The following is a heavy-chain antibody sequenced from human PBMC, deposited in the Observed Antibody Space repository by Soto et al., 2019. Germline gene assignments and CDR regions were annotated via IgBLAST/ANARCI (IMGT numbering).Heavy chain of an antibody. CDR3: ARDGRDWFDP. J-gene: IGHJ5*02. CDR2: INYSGST. CDR1: GGSISSSTSY. Sequence: PSETLSLTCTVSGGSISSSTSYWGWIRQPPGKGLEWIGSINYSGSTYYNPSLKSRVTISVDTSKNQFSLKLSSVTAADTAVYYCARDGRDWFDPWGQGTLVTVSS. V-gene: IGHV4-39*07.